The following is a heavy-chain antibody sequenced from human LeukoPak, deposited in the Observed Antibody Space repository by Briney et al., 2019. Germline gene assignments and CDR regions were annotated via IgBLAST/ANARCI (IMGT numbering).Heavy chain of an antibody. J-gene: IGHJ5*02. CDR1: GFTFSSYA. D-gene: IGHD3-10*01. Sequence: GGSLRLSCAASGFTFSSYAMSWVRQAPGKGLEWVSAISGSGGSTYYADSVKGRFTISRDNSKNTLYLQMNSLRAEDTAVYYCAKDLLGVGELLYDWFDPWGQGTLVTVSS. CDR3: AKDLLGVGELLYDWFDP. V-gene: IGHV3-23*01. CDR2: ISGSGGST.